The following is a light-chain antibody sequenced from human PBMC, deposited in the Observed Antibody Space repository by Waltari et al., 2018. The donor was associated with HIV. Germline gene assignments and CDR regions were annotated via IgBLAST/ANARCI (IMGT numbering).Light chain of an antibody. CDR3: SSYAGSISFV. Sequence: QSALTQPPSASGSPGQSVTISCPGTSNDVGGYNYVSWYQQHPGKAPKPMIYDVNRRPPGFPDWFSGSMSGNTASLTVSGLQAEDEADYFCSSYAGSISFVFGTGTKVTVL. J-gene: IGLJ1*01. CDR2: DVN. CDR1: SNDVGGYNY. V-gene: IGLV2-8*01.